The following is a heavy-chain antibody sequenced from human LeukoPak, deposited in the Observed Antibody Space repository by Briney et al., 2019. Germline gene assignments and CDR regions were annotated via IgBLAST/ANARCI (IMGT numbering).Heavy chain of an antibody. V-gene: IGHV4-39*01. CDR2: IFYSGST. Sequence: PSETLSLTCTVSGGSIGSSSYYWGWIRQTPGKGLEWIGSIFYSGSTYYNPSLKSRVTISVDTSKNQFSLKLSSVTAADTAIYYCARTYPTPDVWGQGTTVTVSS. CDR1: GGSIGSSSYY. J-gene: IGHJ6*02. CDR3: ARTYPTPDV. D-gene: IGHD2-2*01.